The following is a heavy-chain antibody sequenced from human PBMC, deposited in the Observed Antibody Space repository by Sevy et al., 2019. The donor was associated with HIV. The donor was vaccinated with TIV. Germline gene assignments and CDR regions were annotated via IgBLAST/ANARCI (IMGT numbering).Heavy chain of an antibody. J-gene: IGHJ6*02. V-gene: IGHV4-61*01. CDR2: MFYTGST. CDR1: GGSVTSDSYY. CDR3: ARMGGLTDYGMDV. Sequence: SETLSLTCTVSGGSVTSDSYYWTWIQQPPGKGLECLGYMFYTGSTNYNPSLMSRVTISVDTSKNQFSLKLSSVTAADTAVYYCARMGGLTDYGMDVWGQGTTVTVS. D-gene: IGHD1-26*01.